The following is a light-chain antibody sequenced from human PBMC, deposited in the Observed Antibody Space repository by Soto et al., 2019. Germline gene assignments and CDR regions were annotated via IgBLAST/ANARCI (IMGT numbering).Light chain of an antibody. Sequence: DIQMTQSPSSVSASVGDRVTITCRASQGISSWLAWYPQKPGKAPKLLSYAASSLQSGVPSRFSGSGSGTDFTLTISSLQPEDFATYYCQQANSFPPTFGQGTRLEIK. CDR1: QGISSW. CDR2: AAS. V-gene: IGKV1D-12*01. J-gene: IGKJ5*01. CDR3: QQANSFPPT.